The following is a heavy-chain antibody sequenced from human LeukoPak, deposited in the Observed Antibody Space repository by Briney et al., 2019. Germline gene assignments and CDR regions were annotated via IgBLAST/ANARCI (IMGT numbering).Heavy chain of an antibody. Sequence: ASVKVSCKASGYTFTGYYMHWVRQAPGQGLEWMGWINPNSGGTNYAQKFQGRVTITADKSTSTAYMELSSLRSEDTAVYYCARGGADYYGSGSYLYYYYMDVWGKGTTVTVFS. CDR1: GYTFTGYY. J-gene: IGHJ6*03. CDR3: ARGGADYYGSGSYLYYYYMDV. CDR2: INPNSGGT. V-gene: IGHV1-2*02. D-gene: IGHD3-10*01.